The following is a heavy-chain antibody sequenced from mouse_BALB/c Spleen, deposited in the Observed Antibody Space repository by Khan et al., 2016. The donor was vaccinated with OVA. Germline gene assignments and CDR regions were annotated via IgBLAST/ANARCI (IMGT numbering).Heavy chain of an antibody. CDR3: ARTARIKY. V-gene: IGHV3-2*02. CDR2: ISYSGST. Sequence: EVQLQESGPGLVKPSQSLSLSCTVTGYSITSGYGWNWIRHFPGTKMEWMGYISYSGSTNYTPSLKSRISISRDTSKNQFFLQLNYVTTEDTATYYCARTARIKYWGQGTTLTVSS. CDR1: GYSITSGYG. J-gene: IGHJ2*01. D-gene: IGHD1-2*01.